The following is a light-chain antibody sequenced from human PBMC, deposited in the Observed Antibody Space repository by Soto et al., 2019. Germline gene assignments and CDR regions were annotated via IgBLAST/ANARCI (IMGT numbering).Light chain of an antibody. CDR3: QQLNSYPPT. V-gene: IGKV1-9*01. Sequence: DIQLTQSPSFLSASVGDRVTITCRASQGISSYLAWYQQKPGKAPKPLIYAASTLQSGVPSRFSGSGSGTECTLTISSLQPEDFATYYCQQLNSYPPTFGQGTKVEIK. CDR2: AAS. J-gene: IGKJ1*01. CDR1: QGISSY.